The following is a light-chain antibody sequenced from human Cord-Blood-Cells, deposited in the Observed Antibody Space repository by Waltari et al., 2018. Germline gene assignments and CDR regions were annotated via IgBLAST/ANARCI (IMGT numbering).Light chain of an antibody. CDR2: DVS. J-gene: IGLJ2*01. Sequence: QSALTQPRSVSGSPGQSVTISCTGTSSDVGGYNYVSWYQQHPGKAPKLMIYDVSKLPSGVSDRFSGSKSGNTASLTISGLQAEDEADYYCCSYAGSYTSYVVFGGGTKLTVL. V-gene: IGLV2-11*01. CDR3: CSYAGSYTSYVV. CDR1: SSDVGGYNY.